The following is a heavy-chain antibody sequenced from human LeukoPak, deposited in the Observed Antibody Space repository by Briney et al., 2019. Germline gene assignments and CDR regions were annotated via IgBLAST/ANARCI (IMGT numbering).Heavy chain of an antibody. CDR3: AKDIRYSSSPNVDY. Sequence: GRSLRLSCAASGFTFDDYAMHWVRQAPGKGLEWVSGISWNSGSIGYADSVKGRFTISRDNAKNSLYLQMNSLRAEDMALYYCAKDIRYSSSPNVDYWGQGTLVTVSS. V-gene: IGHV3-9*03. CDR1: GFTFDDYA. CDR2: ISWNSGSI. D-gene: IGHD6-6*01. J-gene: IGHJ4*02.